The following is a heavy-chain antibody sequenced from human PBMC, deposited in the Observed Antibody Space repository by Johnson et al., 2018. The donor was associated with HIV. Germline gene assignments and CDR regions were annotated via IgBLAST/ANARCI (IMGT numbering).Heavy chain of an antibody. CDR2: INWNGGST. CDR1: GFTFDDYD. J-gene: IGHJ3*02. V-gene: IGHV3-20*04. D-gene: IGHD1-26*01. Sequence: VQLVESGGGVVRPGGSLRLSCAGSGFTFDDYDLRWVRQAPGKGLEWVSGINWNGGSTGYADSVKGRFTISRDNAKNSLYLRMSGLRAEDTAFYYCARAVGGSYGGAFDIWGHGTVVTVAS. CDR3: ARAVGGSYGGAFDI.